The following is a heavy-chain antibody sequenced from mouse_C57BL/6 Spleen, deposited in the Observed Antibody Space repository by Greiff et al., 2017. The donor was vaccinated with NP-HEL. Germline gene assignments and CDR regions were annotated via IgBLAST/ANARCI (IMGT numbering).Heavy chain of an antibody. V-gene: IGHV1-15*01. J-gene: IGHJ1*03. D-gene: IGHD2-5*01. CDR1: GYTFTDYE. CDR3: TSYYSNFDWYFDV. Sequence: QVQLKESGAELVRPGASVTLSCKASGYTFTDYEMHWVKQTPVHGLEWIGAIDPETGGTAYNQKFKGKAILTADKSSSTAYMELRSLTSEDSAVYYCTSYYSNFDWYFDVWGTGTTVTVSS. CDR2: IDPETGGT.